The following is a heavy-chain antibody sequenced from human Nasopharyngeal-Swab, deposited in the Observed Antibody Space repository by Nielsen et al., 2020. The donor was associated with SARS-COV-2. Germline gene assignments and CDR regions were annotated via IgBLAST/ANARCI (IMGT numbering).Heavy chain of an antibody. CDR1: GYTFTSYG. J-gene: IGHJ6*03. D-gene: IGHD3-3*01. Sequence: ASVKVSCKASGYTFTSYGISWVRQAPGQGLEWMGWISAYNGNTNYAQKPQGRVTMTTDTSTSTAYMVLRSLRSDDTAVYYCGRGAYDFWSALYYYYYMDVWGKGTTVTVSS. CDR3: GRGAYDFWSALYYYYYMDV. V-gene: IGHV1-18*01. CDR2: ISAYNGNT.